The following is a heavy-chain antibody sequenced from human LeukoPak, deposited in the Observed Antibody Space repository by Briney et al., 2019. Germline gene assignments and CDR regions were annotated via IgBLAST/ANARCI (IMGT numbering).Heavy chain of an antibody. D-gene: IGHD6-6*01. V-gene: IGHV3-23*01. CDR1: GFTFSSYG. J-gene: IGHJ5*02. CDR3: ARKYSSSFQPHNNWFDP. Sequence: GGSLRLSCAASGFTFSSYGMSWVRQAPGKGLEWVSAISGSGGSTYYADSVKGRFTISRDNSKNTLYLQMNSLRAEDTAVYYCARKYSSSFQPHNNWFDPWGQGTLVTVSS. CDR2: ISGSGGST.